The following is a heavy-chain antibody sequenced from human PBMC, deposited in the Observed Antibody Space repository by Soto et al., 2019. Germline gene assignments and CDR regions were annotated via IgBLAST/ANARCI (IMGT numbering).Heavy chain of an antibody. V-gene: IGHV4-31*01. D-gene: IGHD3-10*01. CDR2: IYYDGRS. J-gene: IGHJ6*02. Sequence: QVQLQESGPGLVKPSQTLSLTCSVSGDSISRNGYFWTWIRQHPGKGLEWIGYIYYDGRSYYTPSPKSPVIISAGTSKNQFSLNLTAVTAADTAVYYCARGTMLRGPGYYYAMDVWGQGTTVTVSS. CDR1: GDSISRNGYF. CDR3: ARGTMLRGPGYYYAMDV.